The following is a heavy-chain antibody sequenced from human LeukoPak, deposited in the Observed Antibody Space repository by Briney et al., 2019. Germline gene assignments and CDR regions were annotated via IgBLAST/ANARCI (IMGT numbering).Heavy chain of an antibody. Sequence: GGSLRLSCAASGFIYSTYSMNWVRQPPAKGLEGVSSISTLSSDIYYADSVKGRFTISRDNAKNSLYLQMSSLRAEDTAVYYCASLYGGNSDYWGQGTLVTVSS. CDR1: GFIYSTYS. D-gene: IGHD4-23*01. CDR3: ASLYGGNSDY. CDR2: ISTLSSDI. V-gene: IGHV3-21*01. J-gene: IGHJ4*02.